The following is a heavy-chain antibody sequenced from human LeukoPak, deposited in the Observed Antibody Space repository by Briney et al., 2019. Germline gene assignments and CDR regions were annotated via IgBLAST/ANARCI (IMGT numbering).Heavy chain of an antibody. Sequence: GGSLRLSCAASGFTFSSYGLSWVRQAPGKGLEWVGRIKSKTDGGTTDYAAPVKGRFTISRDDSKNTLYLQMNSLKTEDTAVYYCTTAGIVVVTAIVDYYGMDVWGQGTTVTVSS. CDR2: IKSKTDGGTT. J-gene: IGHJ6*02. V-gene: IGHV3-15*01. CDR3: TTAGIVVVTAIVDYYGMDV. CDR1: GFTFSSYG. D-gene: IGHD2-21*02.